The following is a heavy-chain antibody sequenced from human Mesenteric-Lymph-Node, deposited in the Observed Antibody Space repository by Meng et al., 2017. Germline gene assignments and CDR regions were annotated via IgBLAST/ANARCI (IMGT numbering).Heavy chain of an antibody. Sequence: GSLRLSCTVSGSSISSDYFWGWIQQPPGKGLEWIGSIYHIGSTYYNPSLKSRVTMAVDTSKNQFSLRLSSVTAADTALYYCARDLLDLQGVIDYWGQGTLVTVSS. CDR1: GSSISSDYF. CDR2: IYHIGST. CDR3: ARDLLDLQGVIDY. J-gene: IGHJ4*02. D-gene: IGHD3-10*01. V-gene: IGHV4-38-2*02.